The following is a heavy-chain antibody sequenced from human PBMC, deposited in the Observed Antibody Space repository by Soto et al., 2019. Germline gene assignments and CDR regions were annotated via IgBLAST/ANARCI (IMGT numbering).Heavy chain of an antibody. Sequence: QVQLVQSGAELKKPGSSVKVSCKASRGSFKTSAISWVRQAPGQGLEWMGGIIPFFGKPNYADRLPDRVTITAYESTTTAYIQLSSLRSEDTAVYYYTRAPFGIMLDYGMDVWGQGTTVTVSS. D-gene: IGHD1-20*01. CDR3: TRAPFGIMLDYGMDV. CDR1: RGSFKTSA. V-gene: IGHV1-69*12. J-gene: IGHJ6*02. CDR2: IIPFFGKP.